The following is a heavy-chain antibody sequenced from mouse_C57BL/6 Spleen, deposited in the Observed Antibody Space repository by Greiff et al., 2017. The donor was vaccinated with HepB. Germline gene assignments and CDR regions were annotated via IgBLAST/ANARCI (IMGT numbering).Heavy chain of an antibody. CDR3: ARGGLYYGNYVNWFAY. D-gene: IGHD2-1*01. V-gene: IGHV1-78*01. CDR2: IYPRDGST. J-gene: IGHJ3*01. Sequence: VQLQQSDAELVKPGASVKISCKVSGYTFTDHTIHWMKQRPEQGLEWIGYIYPRDGSTKSNEKFKGKATLTADKSSSTAYMQLNSLTSEDSAVYFCARGGLYYGNYVNWFAYWGQGTLVTVSA. CDR1: GYTFTDHT.